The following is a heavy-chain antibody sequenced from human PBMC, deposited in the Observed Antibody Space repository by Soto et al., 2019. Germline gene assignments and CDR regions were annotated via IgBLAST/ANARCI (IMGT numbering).Heavy chain of an antibody. J-gene: IGHJ6*02. CDR2: IDPSDSYT. V-gene: IGHV5-10-1*01. D-gene: IGHD3-3*01. CDR1: GYRFTSYC. CDR3: ATTKDFWSGYPGGMVV. Sequence: GESLKISYNCSGYRFTSYCINLVLQMPGKGLEWMGKIDPSDSYTCYRPSFQGHVTISADKSISTAYLQWSSLKASDTAIYYCATTKDFWSGYPGGMVVWGQGTTVTVSS.